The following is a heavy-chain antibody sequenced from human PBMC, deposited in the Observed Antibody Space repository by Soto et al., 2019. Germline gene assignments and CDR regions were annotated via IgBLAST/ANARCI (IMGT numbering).Heavy chain of an antibody. Sequence: SETLSLTCTVSGGSISSHYWSWIRQPPGKGLEWIGYIFYSGSTNYNPSLKSRVTISVDTSKNHFSLKLSSVTAADTAVYYCASHRDTYNHWFDPWGQGTLVTVPS. V-gene: IGHV4-59*11. CDR1: GGSISSHY. D-gene: IGHD1-1*01. CDR3: ASHRDTYNHWFDP. J-gene: IGHJ5*02. CDR2: IFYSGST.